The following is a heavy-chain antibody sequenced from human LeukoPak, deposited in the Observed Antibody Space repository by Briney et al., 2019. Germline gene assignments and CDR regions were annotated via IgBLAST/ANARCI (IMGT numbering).Heavy chain of an antibody. CDR1: GFTFSDYY. Sequence: PGGSLRLSCAASGFTFSDYYMSWIRQAPGKGLEWLSYINPTSGYTPYADSVRGRFTISRDNAKNSLYLQMNSLRAEDTAVYYCASSGGEQQLVRGGYYYYGMDVWGQGTTVTVSS. CDR3: ASSGGEQQLVRGGYYYYGMDV. J-gene: IGHJ6*02. CDR2: INPTSGYT. V-gene: IGHV3-11*03. D-gene: IGHD6-13*01.